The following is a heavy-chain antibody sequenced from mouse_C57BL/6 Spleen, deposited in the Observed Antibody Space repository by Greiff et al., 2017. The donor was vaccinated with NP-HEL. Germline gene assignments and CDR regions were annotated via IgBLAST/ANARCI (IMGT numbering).Heavy chain of an antibody. V-gene: IGHV1-82*01. CDR3: ARGGYDGYARDY. CDR2: IYPGDGDT. Sequence: QVQLKQSGPELVKPGASVKISCKASGYAISSSWMNWVKQRPGQGLEWIGRIYPGDGDTKYDGKFKGKATLTADTSSSTAYMQLSSLTSEDTAVDFCARGGYDGYARDYWGQGTSVTVSS. CDR1: GYAISSSW. J-gene: IGHJ4*01. D-gene: IGHD2-2*01.